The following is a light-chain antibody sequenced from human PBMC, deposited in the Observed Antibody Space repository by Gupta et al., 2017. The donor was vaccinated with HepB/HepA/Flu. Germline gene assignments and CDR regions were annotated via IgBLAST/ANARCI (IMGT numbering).Light chain of an antibody. J-gene: IGKJ1*01. V-gene: IGKV1-39*01. CDR3: QQGVTTPWT. CDR1: QSIATY. Sequence: DIQMTQSPSSLSASVGDRVTITCRASQSIATYLNWYQQRPGTGKAPKLLIFSASNLQSGVPSRFSGSGSGTDFSLTITMLQREDFATYCCQQGVTTPWTFGQGTKV. CDR2: SAS.